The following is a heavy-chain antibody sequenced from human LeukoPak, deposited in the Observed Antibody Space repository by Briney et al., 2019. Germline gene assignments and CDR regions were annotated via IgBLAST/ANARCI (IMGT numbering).Heavy chain of an antibody. D-gene: IGHD1-1*01. V-gene: IGHV3-33*06. CDR2: IWYDGSNK. J-gene: IGHJ4*02. Sequence: PGRSLRLSCAASGFTFSSYGTHWVRQAPGKGLEWVAVIWYDGSNKYYADSVKGRFTISRDNSKNTLYLQMNSLRAEDTAVYYCAKAAATGTTVFDYWGQGTLVTVSS. CDR3: AKAAATGTTVFDY. CDR1: GFTFSSYG.